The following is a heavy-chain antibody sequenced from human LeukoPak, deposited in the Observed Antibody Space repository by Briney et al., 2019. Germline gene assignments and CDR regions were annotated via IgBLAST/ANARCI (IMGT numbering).Heavy chain of an antibody. CDR3: AKGQNDYGDYGPDY. V-gene: IGHV3-9*01. J-gene: IGHJ4*02. CDR1: GFTFDDYA. D-gene: IGHD4-17*01. CDR2: ISWNSGSI. Sequence: GGSLRLSCAASGFTFDDYAMHWVRQAPGKGLEWVSGISWNSGSIGYADSVKGRFTISRDNAKNSLYLQMNSLRAEDTALYYCAKGQNDYGDYGPDYWGQGTLVTVSS.